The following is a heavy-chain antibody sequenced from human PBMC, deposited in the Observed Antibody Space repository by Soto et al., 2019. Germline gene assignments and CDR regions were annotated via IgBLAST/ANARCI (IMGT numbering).Heavy chain of an antibody. V-gene: IGHV4-4*07. D-gene: IGHD1-1*01. CDR3: AREFGDNWNDEAY. J-gene: IGHJ4*02. CDR1: GGSISSYH. Sequence: QVQQQESGPGLLKPLETLSLTCSVSGGSISSYHWSWIRQPAGKGLEWIGRMYSTGNTNYNPSLRSRVTVSIDTSKNQFFLRLSSVAAADSAVYYCAREFGDNWNDEAYWGQGTAVTVSS. CDR2: MYSTGNT.